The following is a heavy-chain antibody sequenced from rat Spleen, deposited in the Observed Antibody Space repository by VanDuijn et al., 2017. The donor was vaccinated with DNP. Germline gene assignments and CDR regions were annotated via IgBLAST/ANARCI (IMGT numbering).Heavy chain of an antibody. J-gene: IGHJ3*01. CDR3: ATGGDGIYSFAY. D-gene: IGHD1-12*02. Sequence: EGQLQESGPGLVKPSQSLSLTCSVTGYSIPRNYRGCIRKFPGNTMEWIVHIRYSGSTSYHPSLKSRIYITRDTSKNQFFLQLNSVTTEYTATYYCATGGDGIYSFAYWGQGTLVTVSS. CDR2: IRYSGST. V-gene: IGHV3-1*01. CDR1: GYSIPRNY.